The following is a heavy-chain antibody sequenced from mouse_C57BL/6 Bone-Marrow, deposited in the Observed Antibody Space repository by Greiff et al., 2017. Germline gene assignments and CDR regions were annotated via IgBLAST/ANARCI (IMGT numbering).Heavy chain of an antibody. D-gene: IGHD3-1*01. CDR2: IYPRSGNT. CDR3: ARGLGDY. CDR1: GYTFTSSG. Sequence: VQLQQSGAALARPGASVKLSCKASGYTFTSSGISWVKQRTGQGLEWIGEIYPRSGNTYYNEKFKGKATLTADKSSSTAYMELRSLTSEDSAVYFCARGLGDYWGQGTSVTVSS. V-gene: IGHV1-81*01. J-gene: IGHJ4*01.